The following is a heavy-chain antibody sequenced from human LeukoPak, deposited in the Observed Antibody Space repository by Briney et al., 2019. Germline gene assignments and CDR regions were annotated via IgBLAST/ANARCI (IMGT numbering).Heavy chain of an antibody. D-gene: IGHD2-2*01. J-gene: IGHJ5*02. CDR2: INPNSGGT. V-gene: IGHV1-2*02. Sequence: ASVKVSCKASGYTFTGYYMHWVRQAPGQGLEWMGWINPNSGGTNYAQKFQGRVTMTRDTSISTAYMELSRLRSDDTAVYYCARDEAEYCSSTSCYNGFDPWGQGTLVTVSS. CDR1: GYTFTGYY. CDR3: ARDEAEYCSSTSCYNGFDP.